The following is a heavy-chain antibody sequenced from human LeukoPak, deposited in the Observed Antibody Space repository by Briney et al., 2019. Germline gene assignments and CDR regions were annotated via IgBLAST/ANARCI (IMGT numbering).Heavy chain of an antibody. CDR2: IYPGDSDT. J-gene: IGHJ6*02. Sequence: GEFLKISCKGSGYSFTSYWIAWVRQMPGKGLEWMGIIYPGDSDTKYSPSFKGLLTISADKSISTAYLQWSSLKASDTATYYCARRKDGVDVWGQGTTVTVSS. V-gene: IGHV5-51*01. CDR3: ARRKDGVDV. CDR1: GYSFTSYW.